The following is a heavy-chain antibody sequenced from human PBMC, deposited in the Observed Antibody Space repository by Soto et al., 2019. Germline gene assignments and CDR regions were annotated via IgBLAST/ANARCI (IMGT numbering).Heavy chain of an antibody. V-gene: IGHV6-1*01. J-gene: IGHJ4*02. CDR1: GYSVSSNSAT. CDR3: ARSSPYFDY. CDR2: TYYRSKWSN. Sequence: QTLSLTCDISGYSVSSNSATWNLIRQSPSRGLEWLGRTYYRSKWSNDYAVSVKSRVTINRDTSKNQFSLQLNSVTPEDTAVYYCARSSPYFDYWGQGTLVTVSS.